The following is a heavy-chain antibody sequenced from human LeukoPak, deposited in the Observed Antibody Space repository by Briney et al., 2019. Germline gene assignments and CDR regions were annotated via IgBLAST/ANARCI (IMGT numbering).Heavy chain of an antibody. CDR2: ISAYNGNT. CDR3: AREAETEQKGDAFDI. D-gene: IGHD1/OR15-1a*01. CDR1: GYTFTSYG. V-gene: IGHV1-18*01. J-gene: IGHJ3*02. Sequence: ASVKVSCKASGYTFTSYGISWVRQAPGQGLEWMGWISAYNGNTNYAQELQGRVTMTTDTSTSTAYMELRSLRSDDTAVYYCAREAETEQKGDAFDIWGQGTMVTVSS.